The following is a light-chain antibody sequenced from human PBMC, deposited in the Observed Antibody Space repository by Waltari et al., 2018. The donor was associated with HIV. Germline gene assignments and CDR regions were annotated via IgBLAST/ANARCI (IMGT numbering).Light chain of an antibody. CDR1: QGITND. V-gene: IGKV1-6*01. J-gene: IGKJ1*01. CDR3: LHDHNYPPA. CDR2: AAS. Sequence: AIQMTQSPSSLSASVGDRVTITCRASQGITNDLGWYQQKPGKAPELLSYAASSLQTEVASTFSGSGSDTDFAHSISSQQPEDFAAYYGLHDHNYPPAFGPGTTVDLK.